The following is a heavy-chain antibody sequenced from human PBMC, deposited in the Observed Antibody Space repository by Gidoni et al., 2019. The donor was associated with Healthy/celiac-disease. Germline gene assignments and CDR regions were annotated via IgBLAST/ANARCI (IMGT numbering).Heavy chain of an antibody. CDR3: AREMEESAFDI. CDR2: ISSSGYTM. Sequence: QLFESGVCLVKPGGSLRLSCAASGFTFSDYYMHWIRQAPGKGLEWVSYISSSGYTMYDAESVKGRVTISRDNAKNSLDLQVNSLRAEDTAVYYCAREMEESAFDIWGQGTMVTVSS. V-gene: IGHV3-11*01. CDR1: GFTFSDYY. D-gene: IGHD2-8*01. J-gene: IGHJ3*02.